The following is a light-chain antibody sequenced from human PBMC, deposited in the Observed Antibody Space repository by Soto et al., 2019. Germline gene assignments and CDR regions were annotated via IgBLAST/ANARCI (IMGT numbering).Light chain of an antibody. J-gene: IGKJ4*01. CDR1: QSVGTY. Sequence: EIVLTQSPATLSLSPGDRATLSCRASQSVGTYLAWYQQKPGQPPRLLIYDASIRATGIPARFSGSGSGTDFTLTISSLEPEDCAVYYCQQRTNWPPLTFGGGTKVEIK. CDR3: QQRTNWPPLT. CDR2: DAS. V-gene: IGKV3-11*01.